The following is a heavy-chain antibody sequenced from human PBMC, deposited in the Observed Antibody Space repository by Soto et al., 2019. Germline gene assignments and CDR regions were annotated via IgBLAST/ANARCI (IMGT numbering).Heavy chain of an antibody. CDR2: IYPGDSDT. CDR3: ARPHRPGPYYYYGMDV. CDR1: GYSFTSYW. J-gene: IGHJ6*02. Sequence: GESLKISCKGSGYSFTSYWIGWVRQMPGKGLEWMGIIYPGDSDTRYSPSFQGQVTIPADKSISTAYLQWSSLKASDTAMYYCARPHRPGPYYYYGMDVWGQGTTVTVSS. V-gene: IGHV5-51*01.